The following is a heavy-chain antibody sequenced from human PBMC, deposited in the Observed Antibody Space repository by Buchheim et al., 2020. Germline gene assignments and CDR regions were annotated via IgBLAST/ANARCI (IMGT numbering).Heavy chain of an antibody. CDR2: IYYSGST. CDR1: GGSISSSSYY. CDR3: ARLEVVLRLRGWFDP. Sequence: QLQLQESGPGLVKPSDTLSLTCTVSGGSISSSSYYWGWIRQPPGKGLEWIGSIYYSGSTYYNPSLKSRVTISVDTSKNQFSLKLSSVTAADTAVYYCARLEVVLRLRGWFDPWGQGTL. J-gene: IGHJ5*02. V-gene: IGHV4-39*01. D-gene: IGHD3-3*01.